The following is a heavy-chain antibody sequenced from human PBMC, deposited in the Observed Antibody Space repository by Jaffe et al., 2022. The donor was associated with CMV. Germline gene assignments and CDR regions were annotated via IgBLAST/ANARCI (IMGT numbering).Heavy chain of an antibody. D-gene: IGHD3-3*01. J-gene: IGHJ6*03. CDR3: ARGGITIFGVVRGRRYYMDV. CDR2: IYHSGST. V-gene: IGHV4-4*02. CDR1: GGSISSSNW. Sequence: QVQLQESGPGLVKPSGTLSLTCAVSGGSISSSNWWSWVRQPPGKGLEWIGEIYHSGSTNYNPSLKSRVTISVDKSKNQFSLKLSSVTAADTAVYYCARGGITIFGVVRGRRYYMDVWGKGTTVTVSS.